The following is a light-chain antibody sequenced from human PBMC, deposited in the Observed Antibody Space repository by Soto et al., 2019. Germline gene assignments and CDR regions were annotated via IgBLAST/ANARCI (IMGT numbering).Light chain of an antibody. CDR3: QQYKDDAWT. CDR2: DAS. V-gene: IGKV1-5*01. J-gene: IGKJ1*01. Sequence: DIQLTQSPSTLSASVGDRVTITCRASQRIDRYLAWYQQKPGKAPKLLVYDASTLEGGVPSRFGGSGSATEFILTISSLQPDDFATYYCQQYKDDAWTFGQGTRVEIK. CDR1: QRIDRY.